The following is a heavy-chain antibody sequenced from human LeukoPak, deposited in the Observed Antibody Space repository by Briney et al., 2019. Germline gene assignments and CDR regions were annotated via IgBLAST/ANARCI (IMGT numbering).Heavy chain of an antibody. Sequence: GGSLRLSCAASGFTFSSHGMNWVRQAPGKGLEWVSGIIPSGHTTYYADSVRGRFTISRDNSRNTLYLQMNSLRAEDTAVYYCAKDDRWLQFCCWGQGTLVTVSS. D-gene: IGHD5-24*01. CDR1: GFTFSSHG. CDR3: AKDDRWLQFCC. J-gene: IGHJ4*02. CDR2: IIPSGHTT. V-gene: IGHV3-23*01.